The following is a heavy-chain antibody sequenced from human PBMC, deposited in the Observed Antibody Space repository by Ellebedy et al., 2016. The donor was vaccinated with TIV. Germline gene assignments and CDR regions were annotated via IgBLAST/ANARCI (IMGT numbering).Heavy chain of an antibody. V-gene: IGHV3-7*01. J-gene: IGHJ4*02. CDR3: ARDYYGSEN. D-gene: IGHD3-10*01. CDR1: GFTFSSYW. CDR2: IHPDGSEK. Sequence: GESLKISCAASGFTFSSYWMSWVRQAPGTGLEWVANIHPDGSEKYYVDSVKGRFTISRDNAKNALYLEMNSLRAEDTAVYYWARDYYGSENWGQGTLVTVSS.